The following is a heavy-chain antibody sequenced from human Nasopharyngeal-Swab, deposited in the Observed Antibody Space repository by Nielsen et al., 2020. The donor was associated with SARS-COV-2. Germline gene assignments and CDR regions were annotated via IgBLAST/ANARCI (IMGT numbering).Heavy chain of an antibody. CDR3: ARHPSSSWTNLYYYYGMDV. D-gene: IGHD6-13*01. CDR2: IYYSGST. Sequence: SETLSLTCTVSGGSISSSSSYWGWIRQPPGKGRERIGSIYYSGSTYYNPSLKSRVTISVDTSKTQFSLKQSSVTAADTAVYYFARHPSSSWTNLYYYYGMDVWGQGTTVTVSS. CDR1: GGSISSSSSY. V-gene: IGHV4-39*01. J-gene: IGHJ6*02.